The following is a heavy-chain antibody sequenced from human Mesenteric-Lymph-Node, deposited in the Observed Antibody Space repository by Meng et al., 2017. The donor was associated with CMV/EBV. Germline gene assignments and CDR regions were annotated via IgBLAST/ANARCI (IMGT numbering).Heavy chain of an antibody. V-gene: IGHV3-30*02. Sequence: GGSLRLSCAASGFSFSSYGMHWVRQAPGKGLEWVALIRDDSTDKLYGDSAKGRFTISRDNSKRTVYLQMNSLRPDDTAMYYCAKGCHAPECFYVESWGQGTLVTVSS. CDR2: IRDDSTDK. D-gene: IGHD3-16*01. CDR3: AKGCHAPECFYVES. J-gene: IGHJ4*02. CDR1: GFSFSSYG.